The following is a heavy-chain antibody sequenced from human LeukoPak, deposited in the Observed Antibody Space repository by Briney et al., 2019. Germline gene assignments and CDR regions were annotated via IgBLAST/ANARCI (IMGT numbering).Heavy chain of an antibody. V-gene: IGHV3-30-3*01. Sequence: GGSLRLSCAASGFTFSSYAMHWVRQAPGKGLEWVAVISYDGSNKYYADSVKGRFTISRDNSKNTLYLQMNSLRAEDTAVYYCASAFGESPAFDIWGQGTMVTVSS. CDR3: ASAFGESPAFDI. J-gene: IGHJ3*02. CDR1: GFTFSSYA. D-gene: IGHD3-10*01. CDR2: ISYDGSNK.